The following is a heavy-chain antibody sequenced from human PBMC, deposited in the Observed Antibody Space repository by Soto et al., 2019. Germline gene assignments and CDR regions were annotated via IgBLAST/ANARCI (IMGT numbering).Heavy chain of an antibody. CDR3: ARGLGREYHDNRGYFHLDY. CDR2: LYPDGRA. Sequence: WGSLRLSCTASGFTVSSNYLTLCRHAPCKWLKWVSVLYPDGRAYYADSVKGRFTVSTDNSKNSVYLQLNTLRAEDTAVYYCARGLGREYHDNRGYFHLDYWGQGTLVTVSS. V-gene: IGHV3-53*01. J-gene: IGHJ4*02. D-gene: IGHD3-22*01. CDR1: GFTVSSNY.